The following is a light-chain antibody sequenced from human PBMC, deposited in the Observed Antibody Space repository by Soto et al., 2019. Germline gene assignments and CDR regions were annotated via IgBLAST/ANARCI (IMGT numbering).Light chain of an antibody. CDR3: QQYAGSPPWT. Sequence: EIVLTQSPGTLSLSPGERATLSCRASQSVGSIYLAYYQQKPDQAPRLLIYGVSNRATGIPERMCGSWSGTDCTLTISRLEAEDFAVFYCQQYAGSPPWTFGQGTKVEIK. J-gene: IGKJ1*01. CDR2: GVS. CDR1: QSVGSIY. V-gene: IGKV3-20*01.